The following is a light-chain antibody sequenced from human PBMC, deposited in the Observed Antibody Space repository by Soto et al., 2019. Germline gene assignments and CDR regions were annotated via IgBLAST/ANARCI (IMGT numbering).Light chain of an antibody. CDR3: MQATHWPRT. J-gene: IGKJ1*01. Sequence: DVVVTQSPLSLSVTLGQPASISCRSSQSLLYSDGDTYLHWFQQRPGQSPRRLIFKVSNRDSGVPDRFSGGGSGTDFTLKITRVEAEDVGVYFCMQATHWPRTFGQGTKVEIK. CDR1: QSLLYSDGDTY. CDR2: KVS. V-gene: IGKV2-30*01.